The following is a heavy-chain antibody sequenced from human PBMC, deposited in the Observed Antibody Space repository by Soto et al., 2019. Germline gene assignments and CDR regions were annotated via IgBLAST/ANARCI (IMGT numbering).Heavy chain of an antibody. CDR2: IRSKANSYAT. Sequence: EVQLVESGGGLVQPGGSLKLSCAASGFTFSGSAMHWVRQASGKGLEWVGRIRSKANSYATAYAASVKGRFTISRDDSKNTAYLQMNSLKTEDTAVYYCIATGYYIHDYWGQGTLVTVSS. J-gene: IGHJ4*02. D-gene: IGHD3-9*01. V-gene: IGHV3-73*02. CDR1: GFTFSGSA. CDR3: IATGYYIHDY.